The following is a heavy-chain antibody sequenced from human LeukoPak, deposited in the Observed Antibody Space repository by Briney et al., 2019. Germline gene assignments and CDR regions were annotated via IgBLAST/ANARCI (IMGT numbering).Heavy chain of an antibody. V-gene: IGHV4-4*07. J-gene: IGHJ5*02. Sequence: SETLSLTCTVSGGSISGYYWSWLRQPSGKGLEWIGRIYTSGSTNYNPSLKSRVTMSVDTSKNQFSLKVSSVTAADTAVYYCARGTEYSSYWFDPWGQGTLVTVSS. CDR3: ARGTEYSSYWFDP. CDR1: GGSISGYY. CDR2: IYTSGST. D-gene: IGHD6-6*01.